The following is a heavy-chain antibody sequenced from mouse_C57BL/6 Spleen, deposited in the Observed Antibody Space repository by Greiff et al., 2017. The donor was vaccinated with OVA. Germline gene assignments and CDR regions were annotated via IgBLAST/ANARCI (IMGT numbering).Heavy chain of an antibody. CDR1: GYTFTDYE. CDR2: IDPETGGT. V-gene: IGHV1-15*01. D-gene: IGHD3-2*02. CDR3: TRGAQATYGFAY. J-gene: IGHJ3*01. Sequence: VQLQQSGAELVRPGASVTLSCKASGYTFTDYEMHWVKQTPVHGLEWIGAIDPETGGTAYNQKFKGKAILTADKSSSTAYMELRSLTSEDSAVYYCTRGAQATYGFAYWGQGTLVTVSA.